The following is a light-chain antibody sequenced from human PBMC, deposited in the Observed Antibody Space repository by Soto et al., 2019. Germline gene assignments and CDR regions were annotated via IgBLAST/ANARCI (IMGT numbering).Light chain of an antibody. J-gene: IGLJ3*02. CDR2: TTN. CDR1: TGAVTSGNY. Sequence: QAVVTQEPSLTVSPGGTVTLTCASSTGAVTSGNYPSWFQQKPGQTPRTLIYTTNSRHSWTPARFSGSLLGGKAALTLSGVQPEDEAEYYCLLYYGGAQLVFGGGIKLTVL. V-gene: IGLV7-43*01. CDR3: LLYYGGAQLV.